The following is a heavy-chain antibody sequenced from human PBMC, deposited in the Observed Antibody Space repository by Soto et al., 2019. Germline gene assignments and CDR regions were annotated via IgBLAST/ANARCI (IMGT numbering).Heavy chain of an antibody. CDR1: GFTFRSYA. Sequence: QVQLVESGGGEVQPGRSLRLSCAASGFTFRSYAMHWVRQAPGKGLECVAVIAYDGSNKFYRDYVRGRFTISRDNSENTLYLQINRLRYEDTAVYYCARGDREDIAVVIGVRPGEYGVDVWGQGTTVTVSS. CDR3: ARGDREDIAVVIGVRPGEYGVDV. J-gene: IGHJ6*02. V-gene: IGHV3-30-3*01. CDR2: IAYDGSNK. D-gene: IGHD2-15*01.